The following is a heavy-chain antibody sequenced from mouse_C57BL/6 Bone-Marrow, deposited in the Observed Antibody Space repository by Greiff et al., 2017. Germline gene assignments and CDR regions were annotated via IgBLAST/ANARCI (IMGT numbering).Heavy chain of an antibody. CDR3: ARGRGRFAY. CDR2: INPNYGTT. V-gene: IGHV1-39*01. CDR1: GYSFTDYN. Sequence: LQESGPELVKPGASVKISCKASGYSFTDYNMNWVKQSNGKSLEWIGVINPNYGTTSSNQKFKGKATLTVDPSSSTAYMQLNSLSSGDSAVYYCARGRGRFAYWGQGTLVTVSA. D-gene: IGHD3-3*01. J-gene: IGHJ3*01.